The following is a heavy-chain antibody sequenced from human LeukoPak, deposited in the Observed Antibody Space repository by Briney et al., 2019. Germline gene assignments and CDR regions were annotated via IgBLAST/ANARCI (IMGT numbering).Heavy chain of an antibody. CDR3: ARDMRDYYGSGSYLNWFDP. V-gene: IGHV1-3*03. D-gene: IGHD3-10*01. J-gene: IGHJ5*02. CDR2: INAGNGNT. Sequence: ASVKVSCKASGYTFTSYAMHWVRQAPGQRLEWMGWINAGNGNTKYSQEFQGRVTITADKSTSTAYMELSSLRSEDTAVYYCARDMRDYYGSGSYLNWFDPWGQGTLVTVSS. CDR1: GYTFTSYA.